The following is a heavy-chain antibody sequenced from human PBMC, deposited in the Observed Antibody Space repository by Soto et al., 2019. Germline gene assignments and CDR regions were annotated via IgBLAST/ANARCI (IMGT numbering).Heavy chain of an antibody. CDR3: ARTRFGAVAGT. CDR2: MNPNSGNT. Sequence: QVQLVQSGAEVKKPGASVKVSCKTSGYTFTSYDIHWVRQATGQGPEWMGWMNPNSGNTVYAQKFQGRITMTRYTSMSTAYMELSSLRPEDTAVYYCARTRFGAVAGTWGQGTLVTVSS. CDR1: GYTFTSYD. J-gene: IGHJ5*02. V-gene: IGHV1-8*01. D-gene: IGHD6-19*01.